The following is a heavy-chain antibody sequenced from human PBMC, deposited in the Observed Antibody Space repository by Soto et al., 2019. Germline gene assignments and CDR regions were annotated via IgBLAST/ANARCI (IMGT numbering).Heavy chain of an antibody. Sequence: PGGSLRLSCAASGFTFSSYAMHWVRQAPGKGLEWVAVISYDGSNKYYADSVKGRFTISRDNSKNTLYLQMNSLRAEDTAVYYCARNPTRFLEWSYYFDYWGQGTLVTVSS. CDR3: ARNPTRFLEWSYYFDY. V-gene: IGHV3-30-3*01. CDR2: ISYDGSNK. CDR1: GFTFSSYA. D-gene: IGHD3-3*01. J-gene: IGHJ4*02.